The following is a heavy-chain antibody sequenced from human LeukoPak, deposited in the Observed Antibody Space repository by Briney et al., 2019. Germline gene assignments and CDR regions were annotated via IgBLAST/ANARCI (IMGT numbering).Heavy chain of an antibody. CDR3: AKDPGVVPAHYFDY. J-gene: IGHJ4*02. D-gene: IGHD2-2*01. CDR1: GFTFSSYA. Sequence: PGGSLRLSCAASGFTFSSYAMNWVRHAPGKGLEWVSATGSTGVSTFYADSVKGRFTVSRDNSKNTLSLQMNSLRAEDTAVYYCAKDPGVVPAHYFDYWGQGILVTVSS. CDR2: TGSTGVST. V-gene: IGHV3-23*01.